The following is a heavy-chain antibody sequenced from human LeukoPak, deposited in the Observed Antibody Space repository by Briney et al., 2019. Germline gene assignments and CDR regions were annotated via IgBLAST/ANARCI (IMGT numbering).Heavy chain of an antibody. V-gene: IGHV3-53*01. J-gene: IGHJ6*03. CDR1: GFTVSSNY. Sequence: GGSLRLSCAASGFTVSSNYMSWVRQAPGKGLEWVSVIYSGGSTYYADSVKGRFTISRDNSKNTLYLQMNSLRAEDTAVYYCAREHDYYYYMDVWGKGTTVTVSS. CDR3: AREHDYYYYMDV. CDR2: IYSGGST.